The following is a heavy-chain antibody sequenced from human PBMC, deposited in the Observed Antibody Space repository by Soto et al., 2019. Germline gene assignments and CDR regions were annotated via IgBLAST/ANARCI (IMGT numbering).Heavy chain of an antibody. J-gene: IGHJ4*02. V-gene: IGHV3-23*01. Sequence: VGSLRLSCAASGFTFSSYAMSWVRQAPGKGLEWVSATSGSGGSTYYADSVKGRFTISRDNSKNTLYLQMNSLRAEDTAVYYCAKDLPWRSVAAAGPYWGQGTLVTVSS. CDR3: AKDLPWRSVAAAGPY. D-gene: IGHD6-13*01. CDR2: TSGSGGST. CDR1: GFTFSSYA.